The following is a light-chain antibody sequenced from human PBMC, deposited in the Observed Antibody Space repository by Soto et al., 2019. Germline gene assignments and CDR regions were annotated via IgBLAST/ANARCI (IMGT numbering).Light chain of an antibody. CDR3: QQDYSTPLT. Sequence: DIVMTQSPDSLAVSLGERAAINCKSSQSVLYSSNNKNYLTWYQQKPGQPPKLLIYWASTRESGVPDRFSGSGSGTNFTLTNSSLQAEEVAVYYCQQDYSTPLTFGGGTKVDIK. CDR1: QSVLYSSNNKNY. J-gene: IGKJ4*01. V-gene: IGKV4-1*01. CDR2: WAS.